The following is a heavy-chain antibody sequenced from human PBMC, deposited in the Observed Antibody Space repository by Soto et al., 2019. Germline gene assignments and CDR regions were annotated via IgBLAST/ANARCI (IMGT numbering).Heavy chain of an antibody. CDR2: ISGSGGST. J-gene: IGHJ4*02. CDR3: AKAYGDYSNSFFDY. V-gene: IGHV3-23*01. CDR1: GFTFSSYA. Sequence: GGSLRLSCAASGFTFSSYAMSWVRQAPGKGLEWVSAISGSGGSTYYADSVKGWFTISRDNSKNTLYLQMNSLRAEDTAVYYCAKAYGDYSNSFFDYWGQGTLVTVSS. D-gene: IGHD4-17*01.